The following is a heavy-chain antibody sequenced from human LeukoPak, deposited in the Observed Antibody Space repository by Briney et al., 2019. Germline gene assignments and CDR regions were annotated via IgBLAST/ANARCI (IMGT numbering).Heavy chain of an antibody. CDR1: GYTFTTYG. V-gene: IGHV1-18*01. Sequence: ASVKVSCKASGYTFTTYGITWVRQAPGQGLEWMGWISAYNGDTNYAQKLQGRVTMTTDTSTSTAYMELRSLRSGDTAVYYCARALGYSSGWYQGDYWGQGTLVTVSS. CDR2: ISAYNGDT. CDR3: ARALGYSSGWYQGDY. J-gene: IGHJ4*02. D-gene: IGHD6-19*01.